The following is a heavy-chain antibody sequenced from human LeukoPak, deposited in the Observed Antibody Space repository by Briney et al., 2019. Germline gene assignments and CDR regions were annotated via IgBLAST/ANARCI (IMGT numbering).Heavy chain of an antibody. CDR1: GFTFSYHW. CDR3: ARDRDSSGWYEGFDY. J-gene: IGHJ4*02. V-gene: IGHV3-7*01. CDR2: IKNDGTVK. Sequence: PGGSLRLSCAASGFTFSYHWMTWVRQAPGKGLEWVANIKNDGTVKNYVDSVKGRFTISRDNAKNSLYLQMNSLRADDTAVYYCARDRDSSGWYEGFDYWGQGTLVTVSS. D-gene: IGHD6-19*01.